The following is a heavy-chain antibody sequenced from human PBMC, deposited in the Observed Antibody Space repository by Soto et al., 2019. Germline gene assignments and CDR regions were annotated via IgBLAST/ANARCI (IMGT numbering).Heavy chain of an antibody. V-gene: IGHV4-30-4*02. D-gene: IGHD1-26*01. CDR3: AKSGYDYYYGMDV. Sequence: SETLSLTCTVSCGSIRSGDYFWSWDRQPPGKGLEWIGYIYYSGSTYYNPSLKSRVTISVDTSKNQFSLKLSSVTAADTAVYYCAKSGYDYYYGMDVWGQGTTVTV. J-gene: IGHJ6*02. CDR1: CGSIRSGDYF. CDR2: IYYSGST.